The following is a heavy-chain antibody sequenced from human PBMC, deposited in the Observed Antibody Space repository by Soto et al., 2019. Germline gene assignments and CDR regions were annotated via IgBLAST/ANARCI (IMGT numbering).Heavy chain of an antibody. J-gene: IGHJ4*02. CDR1: GYTFTSHD. Sequence: QVQLVQSGTEVKKPGASVKVSCKASGYTFTSHDINWVRQATGQGLEWMGWMNPNSGNTGYAQKFQGRVTMTRNTSISTAYIDLSSLRSEATAVYYCARCDYGGYALFDYWGQGTLVTVSS. CDR2: MNPNSGNT. CDR3: ARCDYGGYALFDY. D-gene: IGHD4-17*01. V-gene: IGHV1-8*01.